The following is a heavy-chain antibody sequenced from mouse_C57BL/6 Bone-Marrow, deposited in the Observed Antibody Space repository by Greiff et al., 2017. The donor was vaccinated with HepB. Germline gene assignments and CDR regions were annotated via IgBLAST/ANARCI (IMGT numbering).Heavy chain of an antibody. V-gene: IGHV5-6*01. CDR3: ARQPPQDH. Sequence: EVKLMESGGDLVKPGGSLKLSCAASGFTFSSYGMSWVRQTPDKRLEWVATISSGGSYTYYPDSVKGRFTISRDNAKNTLYLQMSSLKSEDTAMYYCARQPPQDHWGQGTLVTVSA. CDR1: GFTFSSYG. J-gene: IGHJ3*01. CDR2: ISSGGSYT.